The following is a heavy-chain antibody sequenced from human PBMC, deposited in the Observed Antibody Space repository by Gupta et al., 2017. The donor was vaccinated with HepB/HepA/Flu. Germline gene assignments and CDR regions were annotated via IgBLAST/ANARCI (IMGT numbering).Heavy chain of an antibody. CDR2: IRPDGSTK. Sequence: EVFLVESGGGLVQPGGSLRLSCAASGFTFPTYWMTWVRQSPGRGLEWVANIRPDGSTKAYVDSAKGRFTISRDNAKNSLDLPMDSLRVEDTAVYYCASGPDHGDYWGQGTRGTVSS. V-gene: IGHV3-7*01. CDR1: GFTFPTYW. CDR3: ASGPDHGDY. J-gene: IGHJ4*02.